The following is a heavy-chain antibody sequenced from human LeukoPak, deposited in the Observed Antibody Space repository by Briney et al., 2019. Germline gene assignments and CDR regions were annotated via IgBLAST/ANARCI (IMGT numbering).Heavy chain of an antibody. CDR3: ARDRVVGATSWTWYFDL. J-gene: IGHJ2*01. CDR2: IIPIFGTA. CDR1: GGTFSSYA. D-gene: IGHD1-26*01. V-gene: IGHV1-69*06. Sequence: SVKVSCKASGGTFSSYAISWVRQAPGQGLEWMGGIIPIFGTANYAQKFQGRVTITADKSTSTAYMELSSLRSEDTAVYYCARDRVVGATSWTWYFDLWGRGTLVTVSS.